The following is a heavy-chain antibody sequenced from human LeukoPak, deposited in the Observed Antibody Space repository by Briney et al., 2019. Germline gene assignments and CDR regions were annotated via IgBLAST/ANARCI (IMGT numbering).Heavy chain of an antibody. CDR3: AKDRVVVPAAITWFDP. CDR1: GFTFSSYA. CDR2: ISYDGSNK. Sequence: PGGSLRLSCAASGFTFSSYAMHWVRQAPGKGLEWVAVISYDGSNKYYADSVKGRFTISRDNSKNTLYLQMNSLRAEDTAVYYCAKDRVVVPAAITWFDPWGQGTLVTVSS. D-gene: IGHD2-2*01. J-gene: IGHJ5*02. V-gene: IGHV3-30-3*01.